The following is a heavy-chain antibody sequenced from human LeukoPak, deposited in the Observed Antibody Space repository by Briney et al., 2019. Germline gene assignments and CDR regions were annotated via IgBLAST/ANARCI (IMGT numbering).Heavy chain of an antibody. D-gene: IGHD3-22*01. Sequence: ASVKVSCKVSGYTLTELSMHWMRQAPGKGLEWMGGFDPEDGETIYAQKFQGRVTMIEDTSTDTAYMELSSLRSEDTAVYYCATEYYYDSSGYYRGSFQHWGQGTLVTVSS. J-gene: IGHJ1*01. V-gene: IGHV1-24*01. CDR1: GYTLTELS. CDR3: ATEYYYDSSGYYRGSFQH. CDR2: FDPEDGET.